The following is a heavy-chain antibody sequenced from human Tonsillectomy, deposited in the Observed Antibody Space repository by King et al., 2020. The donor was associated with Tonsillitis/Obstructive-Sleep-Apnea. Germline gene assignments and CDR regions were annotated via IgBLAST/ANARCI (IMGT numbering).Heavy chain of an antibody. D-gene: IGHD3-3*01. CDR3: AKDVTTPHYYYGMDV. J-gene: IGHJ6*02. CDR1: GFTFSSYG. Sequence: VQLVESGGGVVQPGRSLRLSCAASGFTFSSYGMHWVRQAPGKGLEWVAVISYDGNNKYYADSVKGRFTISRDNSKNTLYLQMNNLRAEETAVYFCAKDVTTPHYYYGMDVWGQGTTVTVSS. CDR2: ISYDGNNK. V-gene: IGHV3-30*18.